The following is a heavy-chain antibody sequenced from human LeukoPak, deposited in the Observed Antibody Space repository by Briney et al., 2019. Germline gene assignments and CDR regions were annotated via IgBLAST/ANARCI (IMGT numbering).Heavy chain of an antibody. CDR3: ARGARISDAFDI. D-gene: IGHD2-15*01. J-gene: IGHJ3*02. CDR1: GGSFSGYY. CDR2: INHSGST. V-gene: IGHV4-34*01. Sequence: PSETLSLTSAVYGGSFSGYYWSWIRQPPGKGLEWIGEINHSGSTNYNPSLKSRVTISVDTSKNQFSLKLSSVTAADTAVYYCARGARISDAFDIWGQGTMVTVSS.